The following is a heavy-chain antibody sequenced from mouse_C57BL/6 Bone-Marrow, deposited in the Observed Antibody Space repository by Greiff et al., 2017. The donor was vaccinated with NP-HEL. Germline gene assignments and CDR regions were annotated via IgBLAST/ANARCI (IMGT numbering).Heavy chain of an antibody. Sequence: VQLQQSGPELVKPGDSVKISCKASGYTFTDYYMNWVKQSHGKSLEWIGDIKPNNGGTSYNQKFKGKATLTVDKSSRTAEMELRTLTSEDSVVYYSARKTARSAMASWGLGTSVTVSS. CDR3: ARKTARSAMAS. V-gene: IGHV1-26*01. CDR1: GYTFTDYY. J-gene: IGHJ4*01. CDR2: IKPNNGGT.